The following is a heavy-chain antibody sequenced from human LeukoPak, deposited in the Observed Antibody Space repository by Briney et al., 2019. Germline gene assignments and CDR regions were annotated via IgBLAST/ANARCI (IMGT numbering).Heavy chain of an antibody. CDR1: GYTFTSYD. J-gene: IGHJ3*02. D-gene: IGHD2-2*01. V-gene: IGHV1-8*01. CDR2: MNPNSGNT. Sequence: ASVKVSCKASGYTFTSYDINWVRQATGQGLEWMGWMNPNSGNTGYAQKFQGRVTMTRSTSISTAYMELSSLRSEDTAVYYCARVWDCSSTSCYERAFDIWGQGTMVTVSS. CDR3: ARVWDCSSTSCYERAFDI.